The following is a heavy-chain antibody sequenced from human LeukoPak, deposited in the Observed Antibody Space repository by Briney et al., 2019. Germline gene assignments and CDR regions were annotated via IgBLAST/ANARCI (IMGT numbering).Heavy chain of an antibody. CDR2: ISSSGGAI. CDR3: TRGRRTNEY. V-gene: IGHV3-11*04. Sequence: GGPLRLSCAASGFTFSDYYMSWIRQAPGKGLEWVSYISSSGGAIYYADSVKVRFTISRDDAENSLYLQLNSLRVEDTAVYYCTRGRRTNEYWGQGTLVTVSS. J-gene: IGHJ4*02. D-gene: IGHD1-1*01. CDR1: GFTFSDYY.